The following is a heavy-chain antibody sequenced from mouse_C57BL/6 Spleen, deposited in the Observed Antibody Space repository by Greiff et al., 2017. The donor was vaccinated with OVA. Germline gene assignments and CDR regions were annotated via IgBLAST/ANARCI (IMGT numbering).Heavy chain of an antibody. CDR3: ARDYYDYEDYAMDY. CDR1: GYAFSSSW. V-gene: IGHV1-82*01. Sequence: QVQLKQSGPELVKPGASVKISCKASGYAFSSSWMNWVKQRPGKGLEWIGRIYPGDGDTNYNGKFKGKATLTADKSSSTAYMQLSSLTSDDSAVYSCARDYYDYEDYAMDYWGQGTSVTVSS. D-gene: IGHD2-4*01. J-gene: IGHJ4*01. CDR2: IYPGDGDT.